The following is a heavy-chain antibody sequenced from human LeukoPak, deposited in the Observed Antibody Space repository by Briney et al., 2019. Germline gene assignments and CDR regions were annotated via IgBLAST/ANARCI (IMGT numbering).Heavy chain of an antibody. CDR2: IWFDGSKK. CDR1: GCTYSSYG. V-gene: IGHV3-33*08. Sequence: PGGSVRLSCAATGCTYSSYGMHSLRQAPGQGLEWAAVIWFDGSKKYYVDSVEGRFTISRDNAKNRLYLPMNSLRADATAVYYCPTDLVGYCCPTSGRLHYCTDVWGQGTMVTVSS. CDR3: PTDLVGYCCPTSGRLHYCTDV. D-gene: IGHD2-15*01. J-gene: IGHJ6*02.